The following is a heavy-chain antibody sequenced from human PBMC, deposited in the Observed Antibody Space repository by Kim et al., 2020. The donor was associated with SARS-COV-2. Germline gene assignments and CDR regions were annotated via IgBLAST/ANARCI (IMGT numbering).Heavy chain of an antibody. V-gene: IGHV5-51*01. J-gene: IGHJ4*02. D-gene: IGHD5-12*01. Sequence: YRPSCQGQVTISADKSISTAYLQWSSRKASDTAMYYCARGYSGYVYFDYWGQGTLVTVSS. CDR3: ARGYSGYVYFDY.